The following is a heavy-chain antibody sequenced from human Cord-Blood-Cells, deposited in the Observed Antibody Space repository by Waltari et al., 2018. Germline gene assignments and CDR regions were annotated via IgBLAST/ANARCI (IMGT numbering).Heavy chain of an antibody. CDR3: AKDRAAGTTDYYYYMDV. Sequence: EVQLLESGGGLVQPGGSLRLSCAASVFTFSGHAMNWVRPAPGKGLEWVSAISGSGGNTYYADSVKGRFTISRDNSKNTLYLQMNSLRAEDTAVYYCAKDRAAGTTDYYYYMDVWGKGTTVTVSS. D-gene: IGHD6-13*01. CDR1: VFTFSGHA. V-gene: IGHV3-23*01. J-gene: IGHJ6*03. CDR2: ISGSGGNT.